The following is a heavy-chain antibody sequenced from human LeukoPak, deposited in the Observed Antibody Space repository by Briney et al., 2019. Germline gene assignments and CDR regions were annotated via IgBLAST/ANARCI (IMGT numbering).Heavy chain of an antibody. CDR3: AKDHGYSYGLYYYGMDV. V-gene: IGHV3-30*18. D-gene: IGHD5-18*01. Sequence: PGGSLRLSCAASGFTFSSYCMHWVRQAPGKGLGWVAVISYDGSNKYYADSVKGRFTISRDNSKNTLYLQMNSLRAEDTAVYYCAKDHGYSYGLYYYGMDVWGQGTTVTVSS. CDR2: ISYDGSNK. CDR1: GFTFSSYC. J-gene: IGHJ6*02.